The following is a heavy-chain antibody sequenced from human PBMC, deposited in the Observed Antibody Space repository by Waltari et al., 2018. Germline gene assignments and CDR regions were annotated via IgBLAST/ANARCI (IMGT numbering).Heavy chain of an antibody. Sequence: EVQLVESGGGLVKPGGSLRLSCAASGFTFSRSSMTWVRQAPGKGLEWVSSISSSSSYIYYADSVKGRFTISRDNAKNSLYLQMNSLRAEDTAVYYCARDYCSGGSCYPWGQGTLVTVSS. CDR3: ARDYCSGGSCYP. CDR1: GFTFSRSS. J-gene: IGHJ5*02. V-gene: IGHV3-21*01. CDR2: ISSSSSYI. D-gene: IGHD2-15*01.